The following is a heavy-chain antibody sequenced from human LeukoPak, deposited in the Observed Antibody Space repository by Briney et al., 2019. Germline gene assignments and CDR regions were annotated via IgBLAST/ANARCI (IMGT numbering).Heavy chain of an antibody. CDR3: ARDTEWEKNQDYFEF. Sequence: ASVTVSCKASGYTFTNYGISWVRQAPGQGLEWMGWISAKNGNTIYAQNVQRRVHMTTDTYTTTAYMKLRSLRSDDAAVYFCARDTEWEKNQDYFEFWGQGTLVTVSS. CDR2: ISAKNGNT. D-gene: IGHD1-26*01. V-gene: IGHV1-18*04. CDR1: GYTFTNYG. J-gene: IGHJ4*02.